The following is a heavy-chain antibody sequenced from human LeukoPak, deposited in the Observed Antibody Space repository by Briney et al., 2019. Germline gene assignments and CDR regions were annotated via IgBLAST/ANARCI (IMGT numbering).Heavy chain of an antibody. CDR1: GFTFSSYA. V-gene: IGHV3-23*01. D-gene: IGHD6-19*01. CDR2: ISGSGGST. CDR3: AKGSRGWYDENSFDY. J-gene: IGHJ4*02. Sequence: GGSLRLSCAASGFTFSSYAMSWVRQAPGKGLEWVSAISGSGGSTYYADSVKGRFTISRDNSKNTLYLQMNSLRAEDTAVYYWAKGSRGWYDENSFDYWGQGTLVTVSS.